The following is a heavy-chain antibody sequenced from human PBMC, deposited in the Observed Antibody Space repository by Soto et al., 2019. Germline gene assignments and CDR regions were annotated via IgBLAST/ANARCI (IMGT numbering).Heavy chain of an antibody. CDR1: GFTFSSYE. V-gene: IGHV3-48*03. D-gene: IGHD3-22*01. Sequence: GGSLRLSCAASGFTFSSYEMNWVRQAPGKGLEWVSYISSSGSTIYYADSVKGRFTISRDNAKNSLYLQMNSLRAEDTAVYYCAREIQGGYFDYWGQGTLVTVSS. CDR3: AREIQGGYFDY. J-gene: IGHJ4*02. CDR2: ISSSGSTI.